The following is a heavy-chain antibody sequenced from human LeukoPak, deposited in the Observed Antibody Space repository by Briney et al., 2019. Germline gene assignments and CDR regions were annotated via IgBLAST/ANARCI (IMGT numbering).Heavy chain of an antibody. J-gene: IGHJ4*02. CDR2: ISGSGGST. CDR3: AKGGVVVVAAHYFDY. D-gene: IGHD2-15*01. CDR1: GFTFSSYA. Sequence: PGGSLRLSCAASGFTFSSYAMSWFRQAPGKGLEWVSAISGSGGSTYYADSVKGRFTISRDNSKNTLYLQMNSLRAEDTAVYYCAKGGVVVVAAHYFDYWGQGTLVTVSS. V-gene: IGHV3-23*01.